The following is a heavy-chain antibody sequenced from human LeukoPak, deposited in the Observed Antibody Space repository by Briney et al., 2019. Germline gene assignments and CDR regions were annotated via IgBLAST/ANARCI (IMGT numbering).Heavy chain of an antibody. CDR2: INHSGST. V-gene: IGHV4-34*01. D-gene: IGHD4/OR15-4a*01. J-gene: IGHJ6*02. CDR3: AREAKPANAAGLDV. Sequence: PTETLSLTCAVYGGSFSGYYWSWIRQPPGKGLEWTGEINHSGSTNYNPSLKSRVTISVDTSKNQFSLKLSSVTAADTAVYFCAREAKPANAAGLDVWGQGTTVTVSS. CDR1: GGSFSGYY.